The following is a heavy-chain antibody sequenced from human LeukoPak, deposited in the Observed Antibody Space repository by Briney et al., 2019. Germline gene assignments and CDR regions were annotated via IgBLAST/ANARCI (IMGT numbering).Heavy chain of an antibody. CDR1: GFHFSIYW. D-gene: IGHD2-2*01. CDR2: ISSSNTNI. V-gene: IGHV3-21*06. J-gene: IGHJ4*02. CDR3: ARGYCSRTTCHFDY. Sequence: GGSLRLSCAASGFHFSIYWMHWVRQAPGKGLEWVSHISSSNTNIYYADSVKGRFTISRDNAKNSLYLQMSSLKAEDTAVYYCARGYCSRTTCHFDYWGQGTLVTVSS.